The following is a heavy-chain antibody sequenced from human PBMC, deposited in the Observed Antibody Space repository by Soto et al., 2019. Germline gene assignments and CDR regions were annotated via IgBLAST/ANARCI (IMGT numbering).Heavy chain of an antibody. V-gene: IGHV1-69*13. CDR3: ARGLGSRWYREESWFDP. CDR1: GGTFSSYA. D-gene: IGHD6-13*01. Sequence: ASVKVSCKASGGTFSSYAISWVRQAPGQGLEWMGGIIPIFGTANYAQKFQGRVTITADESTSTAYMELSSLRSEDTAVYYCARGLGSRWYREESWFDPWGQGTLVTVSS. J-gene: IGHJ5*02. CDR2: IIPIFGTA.